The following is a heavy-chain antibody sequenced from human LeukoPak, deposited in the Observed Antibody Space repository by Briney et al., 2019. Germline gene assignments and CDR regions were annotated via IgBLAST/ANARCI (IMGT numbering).Heavy chain of an antibody. V-gene: IGHV3-9*01. CDR1: GFTFDDYA. D-gene: IGHD6-19*01. CDR2: ISWNSGSI. J-gene: IGHJ4*02. CDR3: AKDLESGSGWYVPARRASFDY. Sequence: GRSLRLSCAASGFTFDDYAMHWVRQAPGKGLEWVSGISWNSGSIGYADSVKGRFTISRDNAKNSLYLQMNSLRAEDTALYYCAKDLESGSGWYVPARRASFDYWGLGTLVTVSS.